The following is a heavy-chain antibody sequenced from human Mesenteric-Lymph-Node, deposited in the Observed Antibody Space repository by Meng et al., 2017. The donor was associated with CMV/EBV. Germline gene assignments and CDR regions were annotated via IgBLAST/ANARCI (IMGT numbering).Heavy chain of an antibody. CDR1: GYTFTGYY. Sequence: ASVKVSCKASGYTFTGYYIHWVRQDPGQGLERMGWMNPNRGNTGYAQKFQGRVTMTRNTSISTAYMELSSLRSEDTAVYYCARATRITIFGVVIIGGYYFDYWGQGTLVTVSS. J-gene: IGHJ4*02. D-gene: IGHD3-3*01. CDR3: ARATRITIFGVVIIGGYYFDY. V-gene: IGHV1-8*02. CDR2: MNPNRGNT.